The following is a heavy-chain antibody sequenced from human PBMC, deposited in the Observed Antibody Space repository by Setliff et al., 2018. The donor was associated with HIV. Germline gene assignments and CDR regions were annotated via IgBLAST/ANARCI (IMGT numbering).Heavy chain of an antibody. J-gene: IGHJ4*02. CDR1: GYTFNTYP. Sequence: ASVKVSCKASGYTFNTYPINWIRQAPGQGLEWMGVINPINGDATFVRNFQGRGTMTRETSTKTVYMELSSLKFEDTAVYYCVRGGPRGLEVAALEFDSWGQGTLVTVSS. CDR2: INPINGDA. D-gene: IGHD6-19*01. CDR3: VRGGPRGLEVAALEFDS. V-gene: IGHV1-46*02.